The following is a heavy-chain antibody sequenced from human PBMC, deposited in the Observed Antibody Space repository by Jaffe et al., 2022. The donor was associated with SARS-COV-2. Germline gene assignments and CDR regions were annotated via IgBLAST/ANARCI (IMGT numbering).Heavy chain of an antibody. J-gene: IGHJ6*02. Sequence: QVQLVQSGAELKKPGSSVKVACKTSGDIFQNYTISWVRQAPGQGPEWLGRSIPILNIASYAQRFQGRVTITADKSTTTVYMELNSLRSDDTAVYYCARHKQYGAGVSRGGFYYYAMDVWGQGTTVTVS. CDR2: SIPILNIA. CDR3: ARHKQYGAGVSRGGFYYYAMDV. CDR1: GDIFQNYT. D-gene: IGHD3-10*01. V-gene: IGHV1-69*02.